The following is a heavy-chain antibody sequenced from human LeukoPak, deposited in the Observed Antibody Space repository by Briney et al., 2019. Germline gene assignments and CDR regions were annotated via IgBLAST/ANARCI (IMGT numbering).Heavy chain of an antibody. V-gene: IGHV3-43*02. CDR1: GLPIGDFA. CDR2: ISGDGGST. CDR3: ARESGKFDY. J-gene: IGHJ4*02. Sequence: PGGSLRLSCVASGLPIGDFAMHWVRQAPWKGLEWVSLISGDGGSTFYADSVKGRFSIYRDNSKDSLSLEMNSLRTEDTAMYYCARESGKFDYWGQGTLVAVSS.